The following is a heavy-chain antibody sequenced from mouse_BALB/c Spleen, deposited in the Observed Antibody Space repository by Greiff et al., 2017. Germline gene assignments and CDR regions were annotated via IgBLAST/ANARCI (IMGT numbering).Heavy chain of an antibody. D-gene: IGHD3-3*01. CDR1: GFSLTSYG. Sequence: VMLVESGPGLVAPSQSLSITCTVSGFSLTSYGVHWVRQPPGKGLEWLGVIWAGGSTNYNSALMSRLSISKDNSKSQVFLKMNSLQTDDTAMYYCARDSRGGFAYWGQGTLVTVSA. V-gene: IGHV2-9*02. J-gene: IGHJ3*01. CDR3: ARDSRGGFAY. CDR2: IWAGGST.